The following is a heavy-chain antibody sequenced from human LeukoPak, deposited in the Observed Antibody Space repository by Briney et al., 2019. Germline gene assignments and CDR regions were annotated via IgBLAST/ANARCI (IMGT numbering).Heavy chain of an antibody. V-gene: IGHV4-59*08. CDR3: ARLGACGSNWCLADY. Sequence: SETLSLTCTVSGGSINNYYWDWIRQPPRKGLEWIWHIYSSVSSTYNPSLKSRVTISVDTSGNRFSLRLSSVTAADTAVYYCARLGACGSNWCLADYWGQGTLVTVSS. CDR1: GGSINNYY. CDR2: IYSSVSS. D-gene: IGHD2-21*01. J-gene: IGHJ4*02.